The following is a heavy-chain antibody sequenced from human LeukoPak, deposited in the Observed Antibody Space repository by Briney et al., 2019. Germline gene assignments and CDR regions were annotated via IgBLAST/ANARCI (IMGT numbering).Heavy chain of an antibody. J-gene: IGHJ4*02. CDR3: ARGHKVVVAAPFDY. V-gene: IGHV4-34*01. Sequence: PSETLSLTCAVYGGSFSGYYWSWIRQPPGKGLEWIGEINHSGSTNYNPSHKSRVTISVDTSKNQFSLKLSSVTAADTAVYYCARGHKVVVAAPFDYWGQGTLVTVSS. CDR2: INHSGST. CDR1: GGSFSGYY. D-gene: IGHD2-15*01.